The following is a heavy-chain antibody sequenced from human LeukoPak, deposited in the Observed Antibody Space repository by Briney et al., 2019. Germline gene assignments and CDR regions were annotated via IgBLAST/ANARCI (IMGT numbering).Heavy chain of an antibody. D-gene: IGHD1-7*01. CDR3: ARDRVAGTVSGWFDP. Sequence: GGSLRLSCAASGFPFTTYWMNWVRQPLGKGLEWVGNIKQDGSERYYVDSVKGRFTISRDNAKNSLYLQMNSLRAEDTAVYYCARDRVAGTVSGWFDPWGQGTLVTVSS. CDR1: GFPFTTYW. CDR2: IKQDGSER. J-gene: IGHJ5*02. V-gene: IGHV3-7*01.